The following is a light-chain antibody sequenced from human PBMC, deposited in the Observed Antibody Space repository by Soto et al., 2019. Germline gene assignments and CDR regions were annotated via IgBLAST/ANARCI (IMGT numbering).Light chain of an antibody. CDR3: QQLHTYPHT. CDR2: AAS. V-gene: IGKV1-9*01. CDR1: QDINTY. J-gene: IGKJ2*01. Sequence: IPLTQSPSSLSASVGDRVAITCRASQDINTYLAWYQQKPGRAPRLLISAASTLHSGVPSRFSGSGSGTDFTLTISRLQPEDFATYYCQQLHTYPHTFGQGTTLEIK.